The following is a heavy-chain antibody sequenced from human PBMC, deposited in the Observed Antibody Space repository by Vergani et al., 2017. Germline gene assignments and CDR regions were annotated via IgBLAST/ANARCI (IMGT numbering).Heavy chain of an antibody. D-gene: IGHD2-15*01. CDR1: GFTFGDYA. CDR3: TRGYCSGGSCYPDWYFDL. Sequence: EVQLVESGGGLVQPGRSLRLSCTASGFTFGDYAMSWFRQAPGKGLEWVGFIRSKAYGGTTEYATSVKGRFTISRDDSKSIAYLQMNSLKTEDTAVYYCTRGYCSGGSCYPDWYFDLWGRGTLVTVSS. V-gene: IGHV3-49*03. CDR2: IRSKAYGGTT. J-gene: IGHJ2*01.